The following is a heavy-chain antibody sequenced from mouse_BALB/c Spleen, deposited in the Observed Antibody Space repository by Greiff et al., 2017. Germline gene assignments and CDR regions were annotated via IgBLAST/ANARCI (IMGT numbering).Heavy chain of an antibody. V-gene: IGHV3-8*02. Sequence: EVKLQESGPSLVKPSQTLSLTCSVTGDSITSGYWNWIRKFPGNKLEYMGYISYSGSTYYNPSLKSRISITRDTSKNQYYLQLNSVTTEDTATYYCARWDGYYGGYAMDYWGQGTSVTVSS. CDR1: GDSITSGY. D-gene: IGHD2-3*01. CDR2: ISYSGST. J-gene: IGHJ4*01. CDR3: ARWDGYYGGYAMDY.